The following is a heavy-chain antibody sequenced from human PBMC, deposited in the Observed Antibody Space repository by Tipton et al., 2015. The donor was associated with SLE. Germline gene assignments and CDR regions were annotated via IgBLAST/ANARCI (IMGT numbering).Heavy chain of an antibody. CDR2: IYSGDNI. Sequence: SLRLSCAASGFTVSSNYLSWVRQAPGKGLEWVSVIYSGDNIYYADFVKGRFTISRDNSKNTLYLQMNSLRPEDTAVYYCARDHAMDVWGQGTTVTVSS. CDR3: ARDHAMDV. J-gene: IGHJ6*02. V-gene: IGHV3-66*02. CDR1: GFTVSSNY.